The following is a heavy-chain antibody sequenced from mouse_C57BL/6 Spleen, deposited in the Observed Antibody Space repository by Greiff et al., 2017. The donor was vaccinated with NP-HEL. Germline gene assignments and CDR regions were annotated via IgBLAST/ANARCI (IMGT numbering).Heavy chain of an antibody. J-gene: IGHJ1*03. V-gene: IGHV1-15*01. CDR2: IDPETGGT. CDR3: TRGRLPLAFDV. CDR1: GYTFTDYE. Sequence: VQLQQSGAELVRPGASVTLSCKASGYTFTDYEMHWVKQTPVHGLEWIGAIDPETGGTAYNQKFKGKAILTADKSSSTAYMELRSLTSEDSAVYYWTRGRLPLAFDVWGTGTTGTGSS.